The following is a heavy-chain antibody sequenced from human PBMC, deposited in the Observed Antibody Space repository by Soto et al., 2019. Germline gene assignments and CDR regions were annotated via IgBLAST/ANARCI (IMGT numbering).Heavy chain of an antibody. D-gene: IGHD3-22*01. V-gene: IGHV3-30*18. CDR1: GFTFSSYG. Sequence: QVQLVESGGGVVQPGRSLRLSCAASGFTFSSYGMHWVRQAPGKGLEWVAVISYDGSNKYYADSVKGRFTISRDNSKNPLYLQMSSLRAEDTAVYYCAKDRREFEYYDSSGYYSPLDCWGQGTRVTVSS. J-gene: IGHJ4*02. CDR3: AKDRREFEYYDSSGYYSPLDC. CDR2: ISYDGSNK.